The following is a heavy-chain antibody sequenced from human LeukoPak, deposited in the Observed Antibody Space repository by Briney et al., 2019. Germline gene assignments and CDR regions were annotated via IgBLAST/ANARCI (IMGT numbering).Heavy chain of an antibody. D-gene: IGHD4-17*01. CDR1: GYTFTGYY. J-gene: IGHJ4*02. Sequence: ASVKVSCKASGYTFTGYYMHWVRQAPGQGLEWMGWINPNSGATKYAQKFQGRVTMTRDTSISTAYMELSRLRSDDTAVYYCATWHFPEIYGEVFDYWGQGILVTVSS. V-gene: IGHV1-2*02. CDR3: ATWHFPEIYGEVFDY. CDR2: INPNSGAT.